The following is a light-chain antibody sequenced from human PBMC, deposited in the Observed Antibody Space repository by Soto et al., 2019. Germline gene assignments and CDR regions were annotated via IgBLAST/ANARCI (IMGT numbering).Light chain of an antibody. V-gene: IGKV1-5*03. CDR2: RAS. CDR1: QSISTW. Sequence: DIQMTQSPSTLSASVGDRVTITCRASQSISTWLAWYQQKPGTAPKLLIYRASHLESGVPSRFSGSGSGTGFTLTSSSLQPDDFATYSCQQYTTYSGTFGPGTKVDIK. CDR3: QQYTTYSGT. J-gene: IGKJ3*01.